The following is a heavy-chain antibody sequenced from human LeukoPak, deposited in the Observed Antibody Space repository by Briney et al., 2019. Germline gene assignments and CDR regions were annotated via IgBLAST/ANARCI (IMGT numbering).Heavy chain of an antibody. CDR3: ARDGYNRANDY. D-gene: IGHD5-24*01. Sequence: SETLSLTCAVYGGSFSGYYWSWIRQPPGKWLEWIGEINHSGSTNYNPSLKSRVTISVDTSKNQFSLKLSSVTAADTAVYYCARDGYNRANDYWGQGTLVTVSS. CDR2: INHSGST. CDR1: GGSFSGYY. V-gene: IGHV4-34*01. J-gene: IGHJ4*02.